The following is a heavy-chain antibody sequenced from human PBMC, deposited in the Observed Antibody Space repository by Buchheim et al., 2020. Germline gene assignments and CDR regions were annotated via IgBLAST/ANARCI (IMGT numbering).Heavy chain of an antibody. CDR2: ISYDGSSK. D-gene: IGHD3-10*01. Sequence: QVQVVESGGGVIQPGRSLSLSCAASGFTFSSYAMHWVRQAPGKGLEWVTAISYDGSSKYYAESVKGRFIISRDNSENTLYLQMNSLRPDDTAIYYWTNLYESRSDSRSHFYGIDVGGQVTT. J-gene: IGHJ6*01. CDR1: GFTFSSYA. CDR3: TNLYESRSDSRSHFYGIDV. V-gene: IGHV3-30*18.